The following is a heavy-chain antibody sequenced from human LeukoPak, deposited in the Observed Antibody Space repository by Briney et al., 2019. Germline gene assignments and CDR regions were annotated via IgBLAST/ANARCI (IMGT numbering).Heavy chain of an antibody. CDR1: GGSFSGYY. CDR3: ARGSGLTTMVRGVPYYYYYYYMDV. J-gene: IGHJ6*03. Sequence: SSETLSLTCAVDGGSFSGYYWSWIRQPPGKGLDWIGEINHSGSSNYNPSVKSRVTISVDTSKNQFSLKLSSVTGADTAVYYCARGSGLTTMVRGVPYYYYYYYMDVWGKGTTVTVSS. D-gene: IGHD3-10*01. CDR2: INHSGSS. V-gene: IGHV4-34*01.